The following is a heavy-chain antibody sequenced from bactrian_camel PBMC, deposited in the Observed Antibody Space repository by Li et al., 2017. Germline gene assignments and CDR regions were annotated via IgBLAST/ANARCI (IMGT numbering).Heavy chain of an antibody. CDR1: GFSFSTFSKTYY. J-gene: IGHJ4*01. V-gene: IGHV3-2*01. D-gene: IGHD1*01. CDR2: IYTGGDIA. Sequence: HVQLVESGGGSVQPGGSLRLSCAASGFSFSTFSKTYYLSWVRQAPGKGLEWIFSIYTGGDIAYYSDFVKGRFTVSRDRGNNSVDLMMNSLNPEDTGMYYCAANFGPYCSGPYLARRANFVGQGTQVTVS.